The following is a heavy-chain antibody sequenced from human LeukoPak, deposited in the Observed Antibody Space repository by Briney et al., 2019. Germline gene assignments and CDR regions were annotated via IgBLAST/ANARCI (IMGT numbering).Heavy chain of an antibody. CDR2: ISSSGSTI. CDR1: GFTFSDYY. V-gene: IGHV3-11*01. J-gene: IGHJ4*02. Sequence: GGSLRLSCAASGFTFSDYYMSWIRQAPGKGLEWVSYISSSGSTIYYADSVKGRFTISRDNAKNSLYLQMNSLRAEDTAVYYCATPGHDILTGYSNDYWGQGTLVTVSS. D-gene: IGHD3-9*01. CDR3: ATPGHDILTGYSNDY.